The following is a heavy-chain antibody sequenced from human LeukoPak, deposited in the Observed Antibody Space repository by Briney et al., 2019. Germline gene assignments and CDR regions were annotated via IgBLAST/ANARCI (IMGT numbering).Heavy chain of an antibody. CDR1: GDSVSSNSAA. CDR2: TYYRSKWYN. J-gene: IGHJ4*02. Sequence: PSQTLSLTCAISGDSVSSNSAAWNWIRQSPSSGLEWLGRTYYRSKWYNDYAGSVRSRITIYSDTSKNQFSLQLNSVTPEDTAVYYCARDLIGSRFDYWGQGTLVTVSS. V-gene: IGHV6-1*01. CDR3: ARDLIGSRFDY. D-gene: IGHD1-26*01.